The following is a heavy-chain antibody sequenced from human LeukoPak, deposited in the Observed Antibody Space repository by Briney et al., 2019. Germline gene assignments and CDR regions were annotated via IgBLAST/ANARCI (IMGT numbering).Heavy chain of an antibody. CDR1: GGTFSSYA. CDR2: IIPIFGTA. V-gene: IGHV1-69*13. Sequence: ASVKVSCKASGGTFSSYAISWVRQAPGQGLEWMGGIIPIFGTANYAQKFQGRVTITADESTSTAYMELSSLRSEDTAVYYCARDEDRTTPLDYWGQGTLVTVSS. CDR3: ARDEDRTTPLDY. D-gene: IGHD1/OR15-1a*01. J-gene: IGHJ4*02.